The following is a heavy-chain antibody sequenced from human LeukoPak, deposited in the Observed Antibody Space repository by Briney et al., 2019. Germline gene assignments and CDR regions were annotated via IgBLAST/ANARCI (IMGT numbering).Heavy chain of an antibody. Sequence: PGGSLRLSCAASGFTFSSYAMHWVRQAPGKGLEWVAVISYDGSNKYYADSVKGRFTISRDNSKNTLYLQMNSLRAEDTAVYYCARDGDGSGSYWSLVTINYYYYGMDVWGQGTTVTVSS. CDR3: ARDGDGSGSYWSLVTINYYYYGMDV. V-gene: IGHV3-30*04. CDR1: GFTFSSYA. D-gene: IGHD3-10*01. J-gene: IGHJ6*02. CDR2: ISYDGSNK.